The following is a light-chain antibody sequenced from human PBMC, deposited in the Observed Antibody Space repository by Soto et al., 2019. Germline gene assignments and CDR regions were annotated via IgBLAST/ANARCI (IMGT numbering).Light chain of an antibody. CDR2: AAS. J-gene: IGKJ2*01. Sequence: DIQVTQSPSSLSASVGDRVTITCRARQSISYYLNWYQQKPGKAPNLLIYAASRLQSGVPSRFSGSGSGTDFTLTISSLQPDDFATYYCQQSYNTPYTFGQGTKLEIK. CDR3: QQSYNTPYT. V-gene: IGKV1-39*01. CDR1: QSISYY.